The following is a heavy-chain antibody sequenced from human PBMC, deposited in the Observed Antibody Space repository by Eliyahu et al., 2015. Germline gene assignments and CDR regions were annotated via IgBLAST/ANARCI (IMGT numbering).Heavy chain of an antibody. CDR3: ARGGYYDFWSGYHHYFDY. V-gene: IGHV4-34*01. Sequence: QVQLQQWGAGLLKPSETLSLTCAVYGGSFSGYYWSWIRQPPGKGLEWIGEINHSGSTNYNPSLKSRVTISVDTSKNQFSLKLSSVTAADTAVYYCARGGYYDFWSGYHHYFDYWGQGTLVTVSS. J-gene: IGHJ4*02. D-gene: IGHD3-3*01. CDR1: GGSFSGYY. CDR2: INHSGST.